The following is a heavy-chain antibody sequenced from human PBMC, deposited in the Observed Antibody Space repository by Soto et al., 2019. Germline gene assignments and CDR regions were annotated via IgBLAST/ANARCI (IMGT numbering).Heavy chain of an antibody. J-gene: IGHJ4*02. Sequence: VGSLRLSCATSGFSFNDYAMYWVRQAPGQGLEWVVIISSDGHHQFYLDNLRGRFTVSRDNSKNTLYLQMNSLRPEDTAVYYCSRGTYYPQSSGLHADYWGPGTVVTVSS. D-gene: IGHD3-22*01. V-gene: IGHV3-30*03. CDR3: SRGTYYPQSSGLHADY. CDR1: GFSFNDYA. CDR2: ISSDGHHQ.